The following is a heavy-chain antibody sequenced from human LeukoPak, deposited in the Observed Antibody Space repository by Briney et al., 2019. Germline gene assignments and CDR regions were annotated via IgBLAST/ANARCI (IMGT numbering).Heavy chain of an antibody. CDR1: GFTFDDYA. CDR2: ISWNSGSI. CDR3: AKDMGVGYCSGGSCPEYYYYYGMDV. Sequence: GRSLRLSCAASGFTFDDYAMHWVRQAPGKGLEWVSGISWNSGSIGYGDSVKGRFTISRDNAKNSLYLQMNSLRAEDTALYYCAKDMGVGYCSGGSCPEYYYYYGMDVWGQGTTVTVSS. J-gene: IGHJ6*02. D-gene: IGHD2-15*01. V-gene: IGHV3-9*01.